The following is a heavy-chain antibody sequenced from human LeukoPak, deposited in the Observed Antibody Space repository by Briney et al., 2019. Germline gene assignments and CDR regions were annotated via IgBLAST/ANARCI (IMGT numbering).Heavy chain of an antibody. V-gene: IGHV3-74*01. Sequence: GGSLRLSCAASGFTFSSYWMYWVRQAPGKGLVWVSRINSDGSSTSYADSVKGRFTISRDNAKNTLYLQMNSLRAEDTAVYYCAKIGEFPYYYYGMDVWGQGTTATVSS. CDR1: GFTFSSYW. J-gene: IGHJ6*02. D-gene: IGHD3-10*01. CDR3: AKIGEFPYYYYGMDV. CDR2: INSDGSST.